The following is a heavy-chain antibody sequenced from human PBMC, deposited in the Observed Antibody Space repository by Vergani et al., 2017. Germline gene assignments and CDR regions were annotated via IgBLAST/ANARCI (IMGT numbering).Heavy chain of an antibody. CDR3: ARSRPYCTSGSCPAI. Sequence: QVKLQESGPGLLKPSQTLCLTCTVSGESIRSGSHYWSWIRQPAGKGPEWIGHIHTGGSTDLNPSFKSRVSISVDTSKSQFSLKLNSVTVADTAGYYCARSRPYCTSGSCPAIWGQGTLVTVSS. D-gene: IGHD2-15*01. V-gene: IGHV4-61*02. CDR1: GESIRSGSHY. CDR2: IHTGGST. J-gene: IGHJ4*02.